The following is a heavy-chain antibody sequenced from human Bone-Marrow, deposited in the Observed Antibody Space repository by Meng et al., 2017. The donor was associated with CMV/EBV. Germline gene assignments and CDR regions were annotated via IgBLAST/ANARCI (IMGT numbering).Heavy chain of an antibody. CDR2: IKSKTDGGTT. CDR3: TTDWTTVTMYYFDY. Sequence: SGCTFSNAWMSWVRQAPGKGLEWVGRIKSKTDGGTTDYAAPVKGRFTISRDDSKNTLYLQMNSLKTEDTAVYYCTTDWTTVTMYYFDYWGQGTLVTVSS. J-gene: IGHJ4*02. D-gene: IGHD4-17*01. CDR1: GCTFSNAW. V-gene: IGHV3-15*01.